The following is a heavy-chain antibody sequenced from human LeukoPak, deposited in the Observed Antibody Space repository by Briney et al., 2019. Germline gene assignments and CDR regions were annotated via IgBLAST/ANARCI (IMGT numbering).Heavy chain of an antibody. CDR3: ARLGSVVVAINGFPSGVFDN. CDR1: GGSFSGYY. CDR2: INHSGST. J-gene: IGHJ4*02. Sequence: SETLSLTCAVYGGSFSGYYWSWIRQPPGKGLEWIGEINHSGSTNYNPSLKSRVTISVDTSKNHFSLKLISVTAADTTLYYCARLGSVVVAINGFPSGVFDNWGQGVLVTVSS. D-gene: IGHD2-21*01. V-gene: IGHV4-34*01.